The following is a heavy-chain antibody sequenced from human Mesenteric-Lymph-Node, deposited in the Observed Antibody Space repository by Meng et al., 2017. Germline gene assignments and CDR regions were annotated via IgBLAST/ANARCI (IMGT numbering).Heavy chain of an antibody. CDR2: INHSGST. V-gene: IGHV4-34*01. CDR3: ARGVGSFDY. CDR1: GGSFSGYY. Sequence: SETLSLTCAVYGGSFSGYYWSWIRQPPGKGLEWIGEINHSGSTNYNPSLKSRVTMSVDTSKNQFSLKLSSVTAADTAVYYCARGVGSFDYWGQGTLVTVSS. D-gene: IGHD6-25*01. J-gene: IGHJ4*02.